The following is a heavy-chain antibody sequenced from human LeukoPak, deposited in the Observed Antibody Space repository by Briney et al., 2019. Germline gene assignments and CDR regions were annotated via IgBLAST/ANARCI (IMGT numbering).Heavy chain of an antibody. CDR3: AKSPRIAVAGAPDY. D-gene: IGHD6-19*01. CDR1: GFTFDDYG. J-gene: IGHJ4*02. V-gene: IGHV3-20*04. Sequence: GGSLRLSCAASGFTFDDYGMSWVRQAPGKGLEWVSGINWNGGSTGYADSVKGRFTISRDNAKNSLYLQMNSLRAEDTAVYYCAKSPRIAVAGAPDYWGQGTLVTVSS. CDR2: INWNGGST.